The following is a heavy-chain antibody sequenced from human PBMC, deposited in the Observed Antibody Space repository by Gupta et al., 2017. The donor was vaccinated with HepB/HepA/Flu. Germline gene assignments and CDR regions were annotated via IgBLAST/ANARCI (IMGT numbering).Heavy chain of an antibody. CDR3: ARVVGPAAPLFDY. Sequence: QVQLVQSGAEVKKPGSSVKVSCKAYGYTVTGYYMPWVRHAPGQGLEWMGWINPNSGGTNYAQKFQGRVTMTRDTSISTAYMELSRLRSDDTAVYYCARVVGPAAPLFDYWGQGTLVTVSS. J-gene: IGHJ4*02. CDR1: GYTVTGYY. V-gene: IGHV1-2*02. CDR2: INPNSGGT. D-gene: IGHD2-2*01.